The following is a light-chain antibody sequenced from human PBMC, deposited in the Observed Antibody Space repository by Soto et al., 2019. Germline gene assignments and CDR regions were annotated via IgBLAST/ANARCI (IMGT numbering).Light chain of an antibody. CDR2: TAS. Sequence: EIVLTQSPGTLSLSPGDSAALSCRASESVASNYLAWYQQKRGQAPRLLIYTASSRASGIPDRFSGGGSGADFTLTISRLEAEDSAVYYCQQYGSSPWTLGQGTKVEI. V-gene: IGKV3-20*01. CDR1: ESVASNY. CDR3: QQYGSSPWT. J-gene: IGKJ1*01.